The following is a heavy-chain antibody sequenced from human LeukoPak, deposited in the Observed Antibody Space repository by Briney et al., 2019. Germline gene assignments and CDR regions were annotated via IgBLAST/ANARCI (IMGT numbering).Heavy chain of an antibody. CDR2: ISSTSTDI. D-gene: IGHD5-24*01. CDR3: ARVPRMMATISRAYDY. V-gene: IGHV3-21*01. CDR1: GFTFSSYS. J-gene: IGHJ4*02. Sequence: GGSLRLSCAASGFTFSSYSMNWVRQAPGKGLEWVSSISSTSTDIYYADSVKGRFTISRDNAKNSLSLQMNSLRAEDTAVYYCARVPRMMATISRAYDYWGQGTLVTVSS.